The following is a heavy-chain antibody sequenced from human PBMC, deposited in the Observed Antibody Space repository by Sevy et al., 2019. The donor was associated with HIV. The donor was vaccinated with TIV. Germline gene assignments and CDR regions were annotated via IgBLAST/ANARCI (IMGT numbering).Heavy chain of an antibody. V-gene: IGHV3-11*01. CDR2: ISLSHHTI. CDR3: ARDPGYSSGWYGPHFDY. CDR1: GFPFSTYY. D-gene: IGHD6-19*01. J-gene: IGHJ4*02. Sequence: GGSLRLSCAASGFPFSTYYMTWIRQAPGRGLEWLAYISLSHHTIYYADPVKGRFTISRDNAKNSLYLQMNNLRAEDTATYYCARDPGYSSGWYGPHFDYWGQGALVTVSS.